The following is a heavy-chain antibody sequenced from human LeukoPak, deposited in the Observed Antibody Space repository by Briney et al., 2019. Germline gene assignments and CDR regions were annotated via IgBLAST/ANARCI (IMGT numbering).Heavy chain of an antibody. CDR2: ISSSGSTI. J-gene: IGHJ4*02. CDR1: GFTFSSYE. Sequence: QPGGSLRLSGAASGFTFSSYEMNWVRQAPGKGLEWVSYISSSGSTIYYADSVKGRFTISRDNAKNSLYLQMNSLRAEDTAVYYCAREVSAPRPVYSSGTIDYWGQGTLVTVSS. CDR3: AREVSAPRPVYSSGTIDY. V-gene: IGHV3-48*03. D-gene: IGHD6-19*01.